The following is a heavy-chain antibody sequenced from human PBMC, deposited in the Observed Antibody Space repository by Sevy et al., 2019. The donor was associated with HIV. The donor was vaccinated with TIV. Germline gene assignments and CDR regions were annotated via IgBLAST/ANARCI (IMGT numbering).Heavy chain of an antibody. CDR1: GFTFSSYW. Sequence: GGSLRLSCAASGFTFSSYWMSWVRQAPGKGLEWVANIKQDGSEKYYVDSVKGRFTISRDNAKNSLYLQMNSLRAEDTAVYYCARDHPLWQQQVQGFDYWGQGTLVTVSS. J-gene: IGHJ4*02. V-gene: IGHV3-7*01. CDR3: ARDHPLWQQQVQGFDY. CDR2: IKQDGSEK. D-gene: IGHD6-13*01.